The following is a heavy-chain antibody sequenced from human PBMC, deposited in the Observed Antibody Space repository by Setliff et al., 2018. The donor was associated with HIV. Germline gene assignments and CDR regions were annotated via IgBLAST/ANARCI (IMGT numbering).Heavy chain of an antibody. CDR1: GGSISSYY. D-gene: IGHD3-10*01. J-gene: IGHJ3*02. Sequence: AETLSLTCTVSGGSISSYYWSWIRQPAGKGLEWIGRIYSTGSINYNPSLRRGVTMSVDRSKNTFSLEVTSVTAADTAIYYCARDFGTFHAFDMWGQGTVVTVSS. CDR3: ARDFGTFHAFDM. V-gene: IGHV4-4*07. CDR2: IYSTGSI.